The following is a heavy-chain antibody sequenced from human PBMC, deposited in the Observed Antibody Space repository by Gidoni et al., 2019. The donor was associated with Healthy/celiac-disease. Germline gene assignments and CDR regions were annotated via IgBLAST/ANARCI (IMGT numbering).Heavy chain of an antibody. J-gene: IGHJ3*02. D-gene: IGHD1-26*01. CDR1: GLAFSSYA. CDR3: AKGSRTVGGSPWFLFAFDI. V-gene: IGHV3-23*01. CDR2: ISGSSGST. Sequence: AQLLESGAGLVQPAACRTLRCAATGLAFSSYAISWVRQAPGKGLGGVLAISGSSGSTYYADSWKSRFTISRDNSKNRLYLQMNSLRAEETAVDYCAKGSRTVGGSPWFLFAFDIWGQGTMVTVSS.